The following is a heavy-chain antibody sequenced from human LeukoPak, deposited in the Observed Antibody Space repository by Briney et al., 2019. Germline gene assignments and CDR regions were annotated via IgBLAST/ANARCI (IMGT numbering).Heavy chain of an antibody. CDR3: ARVVWGYYDSSGYYYDY. J-gene: IGHJ4*02. CDR2: ISSSSSYI. CDR1: GFTFSSYS. Sequence: GGSLRLSCAASGFTFSSYSMNWVRQAPGKGLEWVSSISSSSSYIYYADSVKGRFTISRDNAKNSPYLQMNSLRAEDTAVYYCARVVWGYYDSSGYYYDYWGQGTLVTVSS. V-gene: IGHV3-21*01. D-gene: IGHD3-22*01.